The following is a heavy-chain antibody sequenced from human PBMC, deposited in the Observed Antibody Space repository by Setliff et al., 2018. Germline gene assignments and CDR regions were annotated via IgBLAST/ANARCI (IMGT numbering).Heavy chain of an antibody. CDR2: INHSGSA. CDR3: ARGDYYDSSAYSPDTFEI. D-gene: IGHD3-22*01. J-gene: IGHJ3*02. V-gene: IGHV4-34*01. Sequence: SETLSLTCAVYGGSFSGHHWCWIRQPPWKGLEWIGEINHSGSANYDPSLKSRVTISLDTSKNQFSLKLSSVTAADTAVYYCARGDYYDSSAYSPDTFEIWGQGTMVTVS. CDR1: GGSFSGHH.